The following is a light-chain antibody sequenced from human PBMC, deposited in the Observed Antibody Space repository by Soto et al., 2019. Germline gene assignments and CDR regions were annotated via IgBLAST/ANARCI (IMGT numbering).Light chain of an antibody. CDR1: QGVGTA. J-gene: IGKJ4*01. V-gene: IGKV1-13*02. CDR2: DAP. Sequence: AIRLTQSPYSLSASVGDRFSFTCRASQGVGTALAWYHIKHGAAPALPIFDAPTLLSGVPSRFSGSRYGADFTLTNSNMQSEEFATDYSQIVRSSAIPFGGGTKVDIK. CDR3: QIVRSSAIP.